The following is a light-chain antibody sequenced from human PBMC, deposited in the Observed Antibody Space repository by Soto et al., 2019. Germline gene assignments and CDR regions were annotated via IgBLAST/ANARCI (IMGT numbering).Light chain of an antibody. Sequence: AIQLTQSPSSLSASVGDRVTITCRASQGISSALAWYQQKPGKAPKLLIYDASSLESGAPSRFSGSGSGTDFTLTISSLQPEDFATYYCQQFNSYHTFGQGTKLEIK. CDR3: QQFNSYHT. CDR2: DAS. CDR1: QGISSA. J-gene: IGKJ2*01. V-gene: IGKV1-13*02.